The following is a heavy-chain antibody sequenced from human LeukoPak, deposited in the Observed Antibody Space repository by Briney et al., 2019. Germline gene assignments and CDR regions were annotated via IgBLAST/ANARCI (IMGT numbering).Heavy chain of an antibody. D-gene: IGHD2-2*01. CDR3: ASYCSSTSCLRRAFDI. J-gene: IGHJ3*02. Sequence: SEALSLTCTVSGGSISSSSYYWGWIRQPPGKGLEWIGSIYYSGSTYYNPSLKSRVTISVDTSKNQFSLKLSSVTAADTAVYYCASYCSSTSCLRRAFDIWGQGTMVTVSS. V-gene: IGHV4-39*01. CDR2: IYYSGST. CDR1: GGSISSSSYY.